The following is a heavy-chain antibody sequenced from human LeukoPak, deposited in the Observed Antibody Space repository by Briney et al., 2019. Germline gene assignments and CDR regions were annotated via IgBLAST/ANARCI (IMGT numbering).Heavy chain of an antibody. D-gene: IGHD3-22*01. V-gene: IGHV3-23*01. CDR3: ALPDSSGFYLSVRFDF. CDR2: MTGSSDNT. J-gene: IGHJ4*02. CDR1: GFSFSRFA. Sequence: GGSLRLSCRASGFSFSRFAMSWGRQAPGKGLEWLSVMTGSSDNTYYADSVKGRFTVSRDNSKNTLYLHMNSLRAEDTAVYYCALPDSSGFYLSVRFDFWGQGTLVTVSS.